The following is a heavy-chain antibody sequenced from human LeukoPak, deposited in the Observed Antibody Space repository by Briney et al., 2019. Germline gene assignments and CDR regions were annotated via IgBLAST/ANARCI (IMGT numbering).Heavy chain of an antibody. CDR3: ARGGYYDSSGYYYDY. CDR2: IKQDGSEK. J-gene: IGHJ4*02. D-gene: IGHD3-22*01. V-gene: IGHV3-7*01. Sequence: GGSLRLSCAAAGFTFSSYWMSWVRQAPGKGLEWVANIKQDGSEKYYVDSVKGRFTISRDNAKNSLYLQMNGLRAEDTAVYYCARGGYYDSSGYYYDYWGQGTLVTVSS. CDR1: GFTFSSYW.